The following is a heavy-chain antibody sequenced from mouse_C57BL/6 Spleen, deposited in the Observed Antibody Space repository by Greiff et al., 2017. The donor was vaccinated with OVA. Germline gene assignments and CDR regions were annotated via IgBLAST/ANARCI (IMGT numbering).Heavy chain of an antibody. V-gene: IGHV5-9-1*02. J-gene: IGHJ3*01. Sequence: EVQRVESGEGLVKPGGSLKLSCAASGFTFSSYAMSWVRQTPEKRLEWVAYISSGGDYIYYADTVKGRITISRDNARNTLYLKMSSLKSEDTAMYYCTREGAYFGSSYFAYWGQGTLVTVSA. CDR1: GFTFSSYA. D-gene: IGHD1-1*01. CDR3: TREGAYFGSSYFAY. CDR2: ISSGGDYI.